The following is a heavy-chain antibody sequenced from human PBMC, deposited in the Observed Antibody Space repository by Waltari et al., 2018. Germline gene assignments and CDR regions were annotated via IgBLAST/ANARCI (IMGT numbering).Heavy chain of an antibody. J-gene: IGHJ5*01. Sequence: QMQLRESGRGLVKPSQTLSLTCTVANGSISSGDIYWGWILQSPGKGLEWIWYMHSSWIVYYNPSLESRVAISIDTSKNQFSLKVTSVTAADTAVYYWARVENYHGSGSYRWFDSWGQGTLVTVTS. V-gene: IGHV4-30-4*01. CDR2: MHSSWIV. CDR3: ARVENYHGSGSYRWFDS. CDR1: NGSISSGDIY. D-gene: IGHD3-10*01.